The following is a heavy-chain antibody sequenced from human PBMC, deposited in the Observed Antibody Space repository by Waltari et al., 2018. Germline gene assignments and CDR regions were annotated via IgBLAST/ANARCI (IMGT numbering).Heavy chain of an antibody. V-gene: IGHV3-23*04. CDR2: ISGSDGRT. CDR3: AKGDRSGYTELND. CDR1: GFTFRSYA. Sequence: EVQLVESGGGLVQPGGSLRLSCAASGFTFRSYAMSWVRQAPGRGLEWVSSISGSDGRTNYADSAKGRFTISRDNVKNTLFLQMNSLRVEDTAFYFCAKGDRSGYTELNDWGQGTLVTVSS. D-gene: IGHD3-22*01. J-gene: IGHJ4*02.